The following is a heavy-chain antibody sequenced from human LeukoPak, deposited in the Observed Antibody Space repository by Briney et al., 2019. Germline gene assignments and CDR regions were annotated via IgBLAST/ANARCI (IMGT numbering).Heavy chain of an antibody. D-gene: IGHD5-12*01. J-gene: IGHJ3*02. Sequence: GGSLRLSRAASGFTFSDYYMSWIRQAPGKGLEWVSYISSGGSTIYYADSVKGRFTISRDNAKNSLYLQMNSLRAEDTAVYYCARGARYSGYDHDAFDIWGQGTMVTVSS. CDR3: ARGARYSGYDHDAFDI. V-gene: IGHV3-11*01. CDR1: GFTFSDYY. CDR2: ISSGGSTI.